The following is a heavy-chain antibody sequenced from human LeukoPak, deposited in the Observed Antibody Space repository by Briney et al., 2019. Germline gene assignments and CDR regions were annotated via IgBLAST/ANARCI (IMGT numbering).Heavy chain of an antibody. CDR3: ARAKAGVVPGAPDAFDI. J-gene: IGHJ3*02. V-gene: IGHV1-69*05. D-gene: IGHD2-2*01. CDR2: IIPIFGTA. Sequence: ASVKVSCKASGGTFSSYAISWVRQAPGQGLEWMGGIIPIFGTANYAQKFQGRVTITTDESTSTAYMELSSLRSEDTAVYYCARAKAGVVPGAPDAFDIWGQGTMVTLSS. CDR1: GGTFSSYA.